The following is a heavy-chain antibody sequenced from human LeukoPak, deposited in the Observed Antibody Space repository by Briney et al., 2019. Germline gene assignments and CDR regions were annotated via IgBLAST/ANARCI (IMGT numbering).Heavy chain of an antibody. J-gene: IGHJ4*02. V-gene: IGHV3-23*01. D-gene: IGHD2-21*01. CDR2: ISGSGGST. Sequence: GGSLRLSCAASGFTFSSYATSWVRQAPGGGLEWVSAISGSGGSTYYADSVKGRFTISRDNSKNTLYLQMNSLRAEDTAVYYCAKDSPGVHNHFDYWGQGTLVTVSS. CDR3: AKDSPGVHNHFDY. CDR1: GFTFSSYA.